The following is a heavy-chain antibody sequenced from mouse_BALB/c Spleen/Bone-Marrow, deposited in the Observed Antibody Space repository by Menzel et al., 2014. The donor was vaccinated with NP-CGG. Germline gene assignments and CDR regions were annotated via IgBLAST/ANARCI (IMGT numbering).Heavy chain of an antibody. J-gene: IGHJ4*01. D-gene: IGHD2-4*01. V-gene: IGHV1-14*01. Sequence: LQESGPELVKPGASVKMSCKASGYTFTGYVVHWVKQKPGQGPEWIGYINPYNDGTKYNEKFKGKATLTSDKSSSTAYMELSSLTSEDSAVYYCAREGGLRRGDYYTMDYWGQGTSVTVPS. CDR1: GYTFTGYV. CDR3: AREGGLRRGDYYTMDY. CDR2: INPYNDGT.